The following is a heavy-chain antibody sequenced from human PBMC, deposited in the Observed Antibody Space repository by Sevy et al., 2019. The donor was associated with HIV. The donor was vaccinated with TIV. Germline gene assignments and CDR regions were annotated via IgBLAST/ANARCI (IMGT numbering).Heavy chain of an antibody. D-gene: IGHD6-13*01. CDR1: GFTFSSYW. J-gene: IGHJ6*02. V-gene: IGHV3-7*01. CDR3: AREDSSSWMGYYYYGMDV. CDR2: IKQDGSEK. Sequence: GGSLRLSCAASGFTFSSYWMSWVRQAPGKGLEWVANIKQDGSEKYYVDSVKGRFTISRDNAKNSLYLQMNSLRAEDTAVYYCAREDSSSWMGYYYYGMDVWGQGTTVTVSS.